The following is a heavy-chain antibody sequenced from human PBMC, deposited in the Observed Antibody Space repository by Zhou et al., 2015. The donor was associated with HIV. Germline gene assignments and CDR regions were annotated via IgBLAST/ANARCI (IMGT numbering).Heavy chain of an antibody. CDR2: ISYDGNNK. CDR1: GFTFSRRA. D-gene: IGHD1-26*01. CDR3: ARGRELLQGGYFDY. J-gene: IGHJ4*02. Sequence: QVQLVESGGGVVQPGRSLRLSCAASGFTFSRRAMHWVRQAPGKGLEWVAVISYDGNNKYYADSVKGRFTISRDNSKKTLYLQMNSLRAEDTAVYYCARGRELLQGGYFDYWGQGTLVTVSS. V-gene: IGHV3-30-3*01.